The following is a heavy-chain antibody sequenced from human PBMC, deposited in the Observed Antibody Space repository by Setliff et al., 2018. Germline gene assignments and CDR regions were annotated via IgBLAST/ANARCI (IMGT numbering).Heavy chain of an antibody. D-gene: IGHD6-19*01. CDR3: LLPCTSGWHNWADP. Sequence: GESLKISCKVSGNGFTDLWIAWVRQTPGKGLEWVGRIRSKTSGFATAYSASVKGRFTISRDDSMNTAYLQMDSLRTEDTAVYYCLLPCTSGWHNWADPWGQGTLVTVS. CDR2: IRSKTSGFAT. V-gene: IGHV3-73*01. CDR1: GNGFTDLW. J-gene: IGHJ5*02.